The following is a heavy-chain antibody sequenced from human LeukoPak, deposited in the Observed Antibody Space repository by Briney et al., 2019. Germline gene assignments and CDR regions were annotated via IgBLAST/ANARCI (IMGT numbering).Heavy chain of an antibody. J-gene: IGHJ5*02. Sequence: SETLSLTCTVSGGSISLYYWSWIRRPPGKGLEWIGFVYYNGNTNYNPSLKSRVTVSVDTSKNQFSLKLSSVTAADTAVYYCARDRAEGPTILGLGWFDPWGQGTLVTVSS. D-gene: IGHD3-3*01. CDR2: VYYNGNT. CDR3: ARDRAEGPTILGLGWFDP. V-gene: IGHV4-59*01. CDR1: GGSISLYY.